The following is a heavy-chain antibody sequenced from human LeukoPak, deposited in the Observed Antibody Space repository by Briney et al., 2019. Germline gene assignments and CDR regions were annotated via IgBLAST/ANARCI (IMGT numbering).Heavy chain of an antibody. J-gene: IGHJ4*02. Sequence: GGSLRLSCAPSGLSVSSNFMSWVRQVPGKGLGWVATLYSYGTTYYADSVKGRFTISRDNSKNTLYLQMNSLRAEDTALYYCARELGEALHYFDYWGRGSLVTVSS. D-gene: IGHD2-21*01. CDR1: GLSVSSNF. CDR3: ARELGEALHYFDY. CDR2: LYSYGTT. V-gene: IGHV3-53*01.